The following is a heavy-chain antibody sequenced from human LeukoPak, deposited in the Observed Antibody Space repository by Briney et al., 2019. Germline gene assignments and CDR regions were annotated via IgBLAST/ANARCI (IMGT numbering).Heavy chain of an antibody. CDR2: ISYDGSNK. CDR3: ARDGIASRYYFYDMDV. CDR1: GFTFSNYA. Sequence: GGSLRLSCAASGFTFSNYAMHWVRQAPGKGLEWAAVISYDGSNKYYADSVKGRFTISRDNSKNTLYLQMNSLRAEDTAVYYCARDGIASRYYFYDMDVWGQGTTVTVSS. V-gene: IGHV3-30-3*01. J-gene: IGHJ6*02. D-gene: IGHD3-3*02.